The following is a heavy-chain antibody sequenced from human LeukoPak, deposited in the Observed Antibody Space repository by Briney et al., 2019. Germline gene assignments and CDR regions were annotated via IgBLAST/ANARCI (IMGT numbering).Heavy chain of an antibody. D-gene: IGHD4-17*01. CDR2: ISYDGSNR. J-gene: IGHJ4*02. CDR1: GFTFSNYG. V-gene: IGHV3-30*18. CDR3: AKPIMTTVTTLGLYFDY. Sequence: GGSLRLSCAASGFTFSNYGMHWVRQAPGKGLEWVAVISYDGSNRYYADSVKGRFTISRDNSKNMLYLQMNSLRAEDTAVYYCAKPIMTTVTTLGLYFDYWGQGALVTVSS.